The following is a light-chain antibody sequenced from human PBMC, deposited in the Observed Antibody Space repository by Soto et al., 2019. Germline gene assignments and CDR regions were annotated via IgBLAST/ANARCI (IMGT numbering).Light chain of an antibody. CDR2: SND. CDR1: SSNIGTNT. J-gene: IGLJ3*02. Sequence: QSVLTQPPSASGTPGQRVTISCSGSSSNIGTNTVNWYQQLPGTAPKLLMYSNDQRPSGVPDRFAGSKSGTSASLAISGLQSEDEADYCCAAWDDSLNGWVFGGGTKLTVL. CDR3: AAWDDSLNGWV. V-gene: IGLV1-44*01.